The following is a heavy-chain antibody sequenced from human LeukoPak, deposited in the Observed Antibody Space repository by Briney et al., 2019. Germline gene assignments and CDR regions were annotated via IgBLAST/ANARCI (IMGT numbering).Heavy chain of an antibody. Sequence: GGSLRLSCAASGFTFSDYYMSWIRQAPGKGLEWVSYISSSGSSIYYADSVKGRFTISRDNSKNTLYLQMNSLRAEDTAVYYCAEDSQGGSYSRPYYFDYWGQGTLVTVSS. V-gene: IGHV3-11*01. J-gene: IGHJ4*02. D-gene: IGHD1-26*01. CDR3: AEDSQGGSYSRPYYFDY. CDR2: ISSSGSSI. CDR1: GFTFSDYY.